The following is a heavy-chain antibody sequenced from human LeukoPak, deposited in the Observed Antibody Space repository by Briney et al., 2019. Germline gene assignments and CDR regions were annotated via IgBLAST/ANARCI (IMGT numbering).Heavy chain of an antibody. CDR2: IRSKAYGGTT. CDR3: TRDGDLGYCSSTSCYSEGWVDY. CDR1: GFTFGDYA. D-gene: IGHD2-2*01. Sequence: PGGSLRLSCTASGFTFGDYAMSWVRQAPGKGLEWVGFIRSKAYGGTTEYAASVKGRFTISRDDSKSIAYLQMNSLKTEDTAVYYCTRDGDLGYCSSTSCYSEGWVDYWGQGTLVTVSS. J-gene: IGHJ4*02. V-gene: IGHV3-49*04.